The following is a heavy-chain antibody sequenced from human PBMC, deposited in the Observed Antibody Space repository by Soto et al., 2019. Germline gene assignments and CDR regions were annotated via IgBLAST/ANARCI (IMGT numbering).Heavy chain of an antibody. J-gene: IGHJ5*02. CDR3: AHIHSYGSGRFLLSPNNWFAP. V-gene: IGHV2-5*02. CDR1: GFSLSTSGVG. D-gene: IGHD3-10*01. Sequence: QITLKESGPTLVKATQTLTLTCTFSGFSLSTSGVGVGWIRQPPGKALEWLALIYWDDDKFYSPSLKSRLTTPKDTSKNQVVLTMTNLDPVDTATYYCAHIHSYGSGRFLLSPNNWFAPWGQGTLVTVSS. CDR2: IYWDDDK.